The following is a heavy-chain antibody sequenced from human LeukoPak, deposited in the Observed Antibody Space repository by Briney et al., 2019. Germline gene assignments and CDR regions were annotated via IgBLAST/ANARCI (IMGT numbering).Heavy chain of an antibody. D-gene: IGHD3-9*01. J-gene: IGHJ4*02. CDR2: ISQSGST. CDR3: ARGGYDILRAFDY. CDR1: GGSISSGDYY. V-gene: IGHV4-30-2*01. Sequence: SETLSLTCTVSGGSISSGDYYWSWIRQPPGKGLEWIGYISQSGSTYYNPSLKSRVIISIDRSKNQFSLKLSSVTAADTAVYYCARGGYDILRAFDYWGQGTLVTVSS.